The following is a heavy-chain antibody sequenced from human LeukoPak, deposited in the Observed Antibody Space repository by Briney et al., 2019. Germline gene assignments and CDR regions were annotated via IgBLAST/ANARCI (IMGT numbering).Heavy chain of an antibody. CDR1: GFTFSGYP. V-gene: IGHV3-30-3*02. D-gene: IGHD3-22*01. CDR2: ISYDGSNK. J-gene: IGHJ3*02. CDR3: AKDSPMTINYYDSSGSPDAFDI. Sequence: GGSLRLSCAASGFTFSGYPIHWVRQAPGKGLEWVAVISYDGSNKYYADSVKGRFTISRDNSKNTLYLQMNSLRAEDTAVYYCAKDSPMTINYYDSSGSPDAFDIWGQGTMVTVSS.